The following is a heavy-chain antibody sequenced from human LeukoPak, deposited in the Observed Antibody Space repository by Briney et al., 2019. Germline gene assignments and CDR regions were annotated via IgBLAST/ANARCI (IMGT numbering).Heavy chain of an antibody. V-gene: IGHV3-30*03. CDR1: GFPFSSYG. D-gene: IGHD6-13*01. J-gene: IGHJ4*02. CDR2: LSYDGSNE. CDR3: ARIRGIAAAGDY. Sequence: PGGSLRLSCAASGFPFSSYGMHWVRQAPGKGLEWVAVLSYDGSNEYYADSVKGRFTISRDNARNSLYLQMNSLTAEDTAVYYCARIRGIAAAGDYWGQGTLVTVSS.